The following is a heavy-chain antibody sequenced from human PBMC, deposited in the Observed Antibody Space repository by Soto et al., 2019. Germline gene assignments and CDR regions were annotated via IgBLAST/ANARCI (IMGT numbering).Heavy chain of an antibody. CDR1: GFSFKDYG. D-gene: IGHD6-19*01. Sequence: GSLRLSCAASGFSFKDYGMHWVRQAPGKGLEWVAIIWYDGSNKYYAESVQGRFTISRDNFKNILYLQMNSLRVDDTAVYYCARGWYRSGGDFDSWGRGTLVTVSS. CDR3: ARGWYRSGGDFDS. J-gene: IGHJ4*02. V-gene: IGHV3-33*01. CDR2: IWYDGSNK.